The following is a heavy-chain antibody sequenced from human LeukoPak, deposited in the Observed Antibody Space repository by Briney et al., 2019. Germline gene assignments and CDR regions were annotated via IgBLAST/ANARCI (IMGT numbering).Heavy chain of an antibody. Sequence: GGSLRLSCAASGFTFSSCWMSWVRQAPGKGLEWVANIKQDGSEKYYVDSVKGRFTISRDNAKNSLYLQMNSLRAEDTAVYYCARVERGAAADYWGQGTLVTVSS. J-gene: IGHJ4*02. V-gene: IGHV3-7*01. CDR1: GFTFSSCW. D-gene: IGHD1-26*01. CDR2: IKQDGSEK. CDR3: ARVERGAAADY.